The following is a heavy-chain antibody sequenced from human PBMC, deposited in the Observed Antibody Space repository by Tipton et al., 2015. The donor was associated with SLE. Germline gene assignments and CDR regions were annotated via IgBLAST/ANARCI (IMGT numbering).Heavy chain of an antibody. CDR2: IRYDGSNK. J-gene: IGHJ3*02. Sequence: SLRLSCAASGFTFSSYGMHWVRQAPGKGLEWVAFIRYDGSNKYYADSVKGRFTISRDNSKNTLYLQMNSLRAEDTAVYYCAKDRCIAAAGTCAFDIWGQGTMVTVSS. CDR3: AKDRCIAAAGTCAFDI. CDR1: GFTFSSYG. V-gene: IGHV3-30*02. D-gene: IGHD6-13*01.